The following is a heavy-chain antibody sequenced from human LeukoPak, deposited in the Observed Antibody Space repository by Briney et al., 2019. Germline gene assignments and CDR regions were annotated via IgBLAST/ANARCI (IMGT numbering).Heavy chain of an antibody. Sequence: SETLSLTCSVSGGSISSYYWSWIRQPPGKGLEWIGYIYYSGSTNYNPSLKSRVTISVDTSKNQFSLKLNSVTAADTAVYYCARHIVVVPAAIVYWGQGTLVTVSS. CDR1: GGSISSYY. CDR2: IYYSGST. J-gene: IGHJ4*02. CDR3: ARHIVVVPAAIVY. D-gene: IGHD2-2*01. V-gene: IGHV4-59*08.